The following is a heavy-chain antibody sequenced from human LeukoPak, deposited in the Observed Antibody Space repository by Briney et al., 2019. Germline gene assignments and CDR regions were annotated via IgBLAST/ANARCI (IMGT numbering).Heavy chain of an antibody. J-gene: IGHJ4*02. CDR2: ISAYNGNT. CDR1: GYTFTGYY. CDR3: ARWGYSYGFFDY. Sequence: ASVKVSCKASGYTFTGYYMHWVRQAPGQGLEWMGWISAYNGNTNYAQKLQGRVTMTTDTSTSTAYMELRSLRSDDTAVYYCARWGYSYGFFDYWGQGTLVTVSS. D-gene: IGHD5-18*01. V-gene: IGHV1-18*04.